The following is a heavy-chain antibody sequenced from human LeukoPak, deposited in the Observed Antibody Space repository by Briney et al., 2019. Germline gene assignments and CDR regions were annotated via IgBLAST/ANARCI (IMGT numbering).Heavy chain of an antibody. CDR2: IYYSGST. CDR1: GGSISSSSYY. CDR3: ASDFWSGYYPPA. Sequence: SETLSLTCTVSGGSISSSSYYWGWIRQPPGKGREWIGSIYYSGSTYYNPSLKSRVTISVDTSKNQFSLKLSSVTAADTAVYYCASDFWSGYYPPAWGQGTLVTVSS. V-gene: IGHV4-39*01. J-gene: IGHJ5*02. D-gene: IGHD3-3*01.